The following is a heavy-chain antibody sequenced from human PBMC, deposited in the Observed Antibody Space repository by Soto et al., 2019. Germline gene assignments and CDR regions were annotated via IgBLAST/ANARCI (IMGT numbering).Heavy chain of an antibody. Sequence: SETLSLTCTVSGGSINSGGYYWAWLRQHPGKGLEWLGYIADFGYTFYNPSLQSRVILSMDTSKSQFSLKLSSATAADTAVYFCARKQAGFFYGIDYWGQGTLVTVYS. CDR3: ARKQAGFFYGIDY. J-gene: IGHJ4*02. V-gene: IGHV4-31*03. CDR2: IADFGYT. CDR1: GGSINSGGYY. D-gene: IGHD3-3*01.